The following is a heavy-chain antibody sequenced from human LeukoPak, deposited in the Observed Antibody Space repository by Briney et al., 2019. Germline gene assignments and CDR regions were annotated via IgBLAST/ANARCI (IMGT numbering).Heavy chain of an antibody. V-gene: IGHV3-7*04. CDR1: GCTFSTYW. J-gene: IGHJ6*02. CDR3: ARDIVVVVTAPNNYYYGMDV. D-gene: IGHD2-15*01. CDR2: IKQDGSEK. Sequence: GGSLRLSCAASGCTFSTYWMTWVRQAPGKGLEWVANIKQDGSEKYYVDSVKGRFTISRDNAKNSLYLQMNSLRAEDTAVYFCARDIVVVVTAPNNYYYGMDVWGQGTTVTVSS.